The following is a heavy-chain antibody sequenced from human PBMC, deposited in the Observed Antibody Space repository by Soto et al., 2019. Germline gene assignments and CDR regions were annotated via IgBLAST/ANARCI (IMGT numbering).Heavy chain of an antibody. D-gene: IGHD3-16*01. V-gene: IGHV3-30-3*01. CDR3: ARAYEGDYFDY. Sequence: QVQLVESGGGVVQPGRSLRLSCAASGFTFSSYAMHWVRQAPGKGLEWVAVISYDGSNKYYADSVKGRFTNSRDKSKNTLYLQMTSLRAEDTAVYYCARAYEGDYFDYWGQGTLVTVSS. CDR1: GFTFSSYA. CDR2: ISYDGSNK. J-gene: IGHJ4*02.